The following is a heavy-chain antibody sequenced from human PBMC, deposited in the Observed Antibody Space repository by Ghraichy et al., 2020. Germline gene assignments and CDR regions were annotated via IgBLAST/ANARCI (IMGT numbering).Heavy chain of an antibody. CDR3: ARGRRIVVAIRYPRPDAFDI. Sequence: GSLRLSCAVYGGSFSGYYWSWIRQPPGKGLEWIGEINHSGSTNYNPSLKSRVTISVDTSKNQFSLKLSSVTAADTAVYYCARGRRIVVAIRYPRPDAFDIWGQGTMVTVSS. V-gene: IGHV4-34*01. D-gene: IGHD3-22*01. CDR1: GGSFSGYY. J-gene: IGHJ3*02. CDR2: INHSGST.